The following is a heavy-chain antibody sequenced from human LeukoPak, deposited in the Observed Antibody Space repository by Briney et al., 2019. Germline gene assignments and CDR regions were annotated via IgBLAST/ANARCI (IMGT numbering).Heavy chain of an antibody. Sequence: SQTLSLTCTVSGGSISSGSYYWSWIRQPAGKGLEWIGCIYTSGSTNYSPSLKSRVTISADTSKNQFSLKLSSVTAADTAAYYCARGHSSGWLYFDCWGQGTLVTVSS. CDR3: ARGHSSGWLYFDC. D-gene: IGHD6-19*01. CDR2: IYTSGST. V-gene: IGHV4-61*02. J-gene: IGHJ4*02. CDR1: GGSISSGSYY.